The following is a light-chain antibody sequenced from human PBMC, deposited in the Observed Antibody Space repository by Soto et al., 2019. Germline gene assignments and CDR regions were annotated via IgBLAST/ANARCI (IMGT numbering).Light chain of an antibody. V-gene: IGKV3-15*01. J-gene: IGKJ1*01. CDR1: QSVSSN. CDR3: QQYNNWSWT. CDR2: GAS. Sequence: EIVMTQSPATLSVSPGERATLSCRASQSVSSNLAWYQQKPGQAPRLLIYGASTRATSIPARFSGSGSGTEFALTFSSLQSEDFAVYYCQQYNNWSWTFGQGTKVDIK.